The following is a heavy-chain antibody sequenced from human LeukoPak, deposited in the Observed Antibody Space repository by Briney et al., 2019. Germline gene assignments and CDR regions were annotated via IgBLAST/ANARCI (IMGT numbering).Heavy chain of an antibody. CDR2: ISATGGST. J-gene: IGHJ4*02. CDR1: GFTFSTYA. CDR3: ANRPLDF. V-gene: IGHV3-23*01. Sequence: GGSLRLSCAPSGFTFSTYAMGWVRQAPGKGLEWVSAISATGGSTYYADSVKGRLTISRDTSKKTLYLQINTVRADDTAVSYCANRPLDFWGQGTLVTVSS.